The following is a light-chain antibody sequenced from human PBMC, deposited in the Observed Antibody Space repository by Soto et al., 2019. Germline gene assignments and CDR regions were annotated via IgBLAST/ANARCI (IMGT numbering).Light chain of an antibody. CDR3: QQRNTWPET. V-gene: IGKV3-11*01. CDR2: DTS. CDR1: QSIHSL. J-gene: IGKJ2*01. Sequence: EIVLTQSPATLSLSPGQRATLSCWASQSIHSLLAWYQQKPGQAPRLLIYDTSKRATGIPIRFSGSGSGTDFSLTISRLEPEDFAVYYCQQRNTWPETFGQGTKLEIK.